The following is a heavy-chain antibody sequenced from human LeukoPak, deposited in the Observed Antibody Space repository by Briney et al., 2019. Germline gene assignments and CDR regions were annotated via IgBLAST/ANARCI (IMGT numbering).Heavy chain of an antibody. CDR3: ARGRPTYYYDSSGYYPRSLFDY. Sequence: ASVKVSCKASGYTFTGYYMHWVRQAPGQGLEWMGWINPNSGGTNYAQKFQGRVTMTRDTSISTAYMELSRLRSDDTAVYYCARGRPTYYYDSSGYYPRSLFDYWGQGTLVTVSS. CDR1: GYTFTGYY. V-gene: IGHV1-2*02. CDR2: INPNSGGT. J-gene: IGHJ4*02. D-gene: IGHD3-22*01.